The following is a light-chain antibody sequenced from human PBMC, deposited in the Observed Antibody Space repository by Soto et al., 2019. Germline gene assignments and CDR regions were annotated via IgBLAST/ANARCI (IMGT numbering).Light chain of an antibody. CDR2: WAS. V-gene: IGKV4-1*01. CDR3: QQSYSTPLT. J-gene: IGKJ4*01. Sequence: DIVMTQSPDFLAVSLGERATINCTSSQSVLYNFNNKNYLAWLQQKPGQPPNLLIYWASTRESGVPDRFNGSGSGIDFTLTINRLQAGDVAVYYCQQSYSTPLTVGGGTKVEPK. CDR1: QSVLYNFNNKNY.